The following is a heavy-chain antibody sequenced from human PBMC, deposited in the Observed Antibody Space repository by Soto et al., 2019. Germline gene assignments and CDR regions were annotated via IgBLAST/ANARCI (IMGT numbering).Heavy chain of an antibody. CDR2: IYSGGST. J-gene: IGHJ5*02. Sequence: GGSLRLSCAASGFTFRSYAMCWVRQAPRKGLEWLSVIYSGGSTYYADSVKGRFTISRDNSKNTLYLQMNSLRAEDTAVYYCARGYSYGYIGWFDPWGQGTLVTVSS. D-gene: IGHD5-18*01. V-gene: IGHV3-53*01. CDR1: GFTFRSYA. CDR3: ARGYSYGYIGWFDP.